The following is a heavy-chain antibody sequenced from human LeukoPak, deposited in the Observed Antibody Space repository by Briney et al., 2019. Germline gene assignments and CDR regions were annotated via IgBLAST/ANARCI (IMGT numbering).Heavy chain of an antibody. J-gene: IGHJ4*02. CDR1: GFTFNNYA. D-gene: IGHD3-10*01. V-gene: IGHV3-23*01. Sequence: GGSLRLSCAASGFTFNNYAMSWVRQAPGKGLKWVATVNDNGAATYYADSVKGRFTISRDNSKNTLYLQMNSLRAEDTAVYYCAKPLMVRRSYSFDYWGQGTLVTVSS. CDR2: VNDNGAAT. CDR3: AKPLMVRRSYSFDY.